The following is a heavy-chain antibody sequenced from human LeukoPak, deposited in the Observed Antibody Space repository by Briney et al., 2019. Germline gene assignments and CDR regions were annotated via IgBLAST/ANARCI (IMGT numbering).Heavy chain of an antibody. D-gene: IGHD3-10*01. V-gene: IGHV1-46*01. J-gene: IGHJ4*02. CDR1: GYTFTSYY. Sequence: GAPVKVSCKASGYTFTSYYMHWVRQAPGQGLEWMGIINPSGGSTSYAQKFQGRVTMTRDTSTSTVYMELSSLRSEDTAVYYCATTGVSGSYYRLPDYWGQGTLVTVSS. CDR2: INPSGGST. CDR3: ATTGVSGSYYRLPDY.